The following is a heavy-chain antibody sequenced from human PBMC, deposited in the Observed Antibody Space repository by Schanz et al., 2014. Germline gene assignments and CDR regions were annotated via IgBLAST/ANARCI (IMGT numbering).Heavy chain of an antibody. CDR1: GFTFSSYA. D-gene: IGHD6-19*01. Sequence: EEQLLQSGGGLVQPGGSLRLSCAASGFTFSSYAMSWVRQAPGKGLEWVSYISSSGTTIYYADSVKGRFTISRDNAKNSLFLQMNRLRAEDTALYYCAIIGVMVAVAGTRADYWGQGALVTVSS. CDR3: AIIGVMVAVAGTRADY. CDR2: ISSSGTTI. V-gene: IGHV3-48*01. J-gene: IGHJ4*02.